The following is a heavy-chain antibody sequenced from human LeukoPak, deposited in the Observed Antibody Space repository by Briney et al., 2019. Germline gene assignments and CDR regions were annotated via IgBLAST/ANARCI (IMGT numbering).Heavy chain of an antibody. CDR2: IIGSGGSK. Sequence: GGSLRLSRAASGFTFSSYGMSWVRQAPGRGLEWVSPIIGSGGSKYYADSVKGRFTISRDNSKNTLYLQMNSLRAEDTAVYYCAKDPNIVGATPQLGDYWGQGTLVTVSS. D-gene: IGHD1-26*01. CDR1: GFTFSSYG. J-gene: IGHJ4*02. CDR3: AKDPNIVGATPQLGDY. V-gene: IGHV3-23*01.